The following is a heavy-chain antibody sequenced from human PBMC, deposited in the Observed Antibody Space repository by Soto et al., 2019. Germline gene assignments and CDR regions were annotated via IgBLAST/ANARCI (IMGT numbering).Heavy chain of an antibody. V-gene: IGHV4-34*01. D-gene: IGHD3-10*01. CDR1: GGSFSGYY. CDR3: ARGPGGITMVRGINYYYYGMDV. CDR2: INHSGST. J-gene: IGHJ6*02. Sequence: SETLSLTCAVYGGSFSGYYWSWIRQPPGKGLEWIGEINHSGSTNYNPSLKSRVTISVDTSKNQFSLKLSSVTAADTAVYYCARGPGGITMVRGINYYYYGMDVWGQGTTVTVSS.